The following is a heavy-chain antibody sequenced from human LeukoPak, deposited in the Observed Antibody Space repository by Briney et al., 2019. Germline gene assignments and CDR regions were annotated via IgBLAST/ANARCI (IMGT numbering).Heavy chain of an antibody. CDR2: INPSGGST. Sequence: ASVKVSCKASGYTFTSYYMHWVRQAPGQGLEWMGIINPSGGSTSYAQKLQGRVTMTRDTSTSTVYMELSSLRSEDTAVYYCARDLKAAAEIAYWGQGTLVTVSS. CDR3: ARDLKAAAEIAY. CDR1: GYTFTSYY. D-gene: IGHD6-13*01. J-gene: IGHJ4*02. V-gene: IGHV1-46*01.